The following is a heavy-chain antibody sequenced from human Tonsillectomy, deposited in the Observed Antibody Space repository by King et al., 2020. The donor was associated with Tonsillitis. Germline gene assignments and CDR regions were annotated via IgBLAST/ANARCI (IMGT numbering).Heavy chain of an antibody. V-gene: IGHV3-49*04. D-gene: IGHD3-10*01. CDR1: GFTFGDYA. Sequence: VQLVESGGGLVQPGRSLRLSCTASGFTFGDYALSWVRQAPGKGLEWVGFIRSKAYGGTADYAASVKGRFTISRDDSKSIAYLQMNSLKTEDTAVDYCTRGNHITMFRGVNYPWGQGTLVTVSS. CDR3: TRGNHITMFRGVNYP. CDR2: IRSKAYGGTA. J-gene: IGHJ5*02.